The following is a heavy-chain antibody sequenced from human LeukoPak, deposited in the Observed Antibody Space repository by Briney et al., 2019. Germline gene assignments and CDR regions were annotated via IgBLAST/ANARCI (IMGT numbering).Heavy chain of an antibody. J-gene: IGHJ3*02. D-gene: IGHD3-10*01. CDR3: ASFPPYMVRTDAFDI. Sequence: PGGSLRLSCAASRFTFSTYWMHWVRRAPGKGLVWVSRINSDGSSTGYADSVKGRFTISRDNAKNTLYLQMNSLRAEDTAVYYCASFPPYMVRTDAFDIWGQGTMVTVSS. V-gene: IGHV3-74*01. CDR2: INSDGSST. CDR1: RFTFSTYW.